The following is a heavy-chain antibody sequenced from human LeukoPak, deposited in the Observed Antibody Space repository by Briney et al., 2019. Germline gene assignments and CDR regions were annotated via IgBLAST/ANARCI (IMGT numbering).Heavy chain of an antibody. Sequence: GGSLRLSCAASGFTFSSYAMSWVRQAPGKGLEWVSAISGSGGSTYYADSVKGRFTISRDNSKNTLYLQMNSLRAEDTAVYYCARAVLWFGEPWDYFDYWGQGTLVTVSS. CDR3: ARAVLWFGEPWDYFDY. J-gene: IGHJ4*02. CDR2: ISGSGGST. V-gene: IGHV3-23*01. D-gene: IGHD3-10*01. CDR1: GFTFSSYA.